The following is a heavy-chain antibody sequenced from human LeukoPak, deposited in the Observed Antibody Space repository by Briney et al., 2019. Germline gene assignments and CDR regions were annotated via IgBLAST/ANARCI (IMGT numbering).Heavy chain of an antibody. CDR3: AGIPVFGVVLHQELV. CDR2: FIPVLGTA. D-gene: IGHD2-8*01. V-gene: IGHV1-69*10. CDR1: GGTFSDYA. Sequence: ASVKVSCKASGGTFSDYALNWVRQAPRQGLEWMGVFIPVLGTANSTQNFQDRVSITADISTHTVYMELSSLKSEDTAVYFCAGIPVFGVVLHQELVWGKGTTVTVSS. J-gene: IGHJ6*04.